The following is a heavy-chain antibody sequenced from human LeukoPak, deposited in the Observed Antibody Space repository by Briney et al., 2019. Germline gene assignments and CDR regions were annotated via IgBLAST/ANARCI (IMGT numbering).Heavy chain of an antibody. CDR1: GGSISSSSYY. V-gene: IGHV4-39*07. J-gene: IGHJ6*03. D-gene: IGHD6-19*01. CDR3: ARVRGYSSGWYPVYYYYYMDV. Sequence: SETLSLTCTVSGGSISSSSYYWGWLRQPPGTGLEWIGSIYYSGSTYYNPSFKSRVTISVDTSKNQFSLKLSSVTAADTAVYYCARVRGYSSGWYPVYYYYYMDVWGKGITVTVSS. CDR2: IYYSGST.